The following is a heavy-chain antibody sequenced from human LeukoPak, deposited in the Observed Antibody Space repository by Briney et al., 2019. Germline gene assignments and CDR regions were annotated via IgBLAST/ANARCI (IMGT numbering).Heavy chain of an antibody. D-gene: IGHD3-3*01. CDR2: IYYSGST. V-gene: IGHV4-59*11. Sequence: PSETLSLTSTVSGGSISSHYWSWIRQPPGKGLEWIGYIYYSGSTNYNPSLKSRVTISVDTSKNQFSLKLSSVTAADTAVYYCARGFDFWSGLDYWGQGTLVTVSS. CDR1: GGSISSHY. CDR3: ARGFDFWSGLDY. J-gene: IGHJ4*02.